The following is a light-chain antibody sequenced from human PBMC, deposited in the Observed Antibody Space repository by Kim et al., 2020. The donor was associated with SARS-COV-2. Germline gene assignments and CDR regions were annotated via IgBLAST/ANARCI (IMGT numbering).Light chain of an antibody. Sequence: VALRQTIAIPCNGDTVRMSFPYWYLQGPAHAPLLFIYGEKKRPTAVPDRFSGSRSGDTASLTITGAQAGDEGDYFCHSRDRAGDQIFGSGTKVTVL. J-gene: IGLJ1*01. V-gene: IGLV3-19*01. CDR2: GEK. CDR3: HSRDRAGDQI. CDR1: TVRMSF.